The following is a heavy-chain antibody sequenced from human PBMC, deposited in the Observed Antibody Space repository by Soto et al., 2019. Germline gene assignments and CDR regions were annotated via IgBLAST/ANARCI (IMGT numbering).Heavy chain of an antibody. D-gene: IGHD2-2*01. CDR3: ARDRDVVVPANIRMNYYYHGMDV. CDR1: GGTFSSYA. Sequence: QVQLVQSGAEVKKPGSSVKVSCKASGGTFSSYAISWVRQAPGQGLEWMGGIIPIFGTANYAQKFQGRVTIPADESTRTAYMDLSSLRSEDTAVYFCARDRDVVVPANIRMNYYYHGMDVWGQGTTVTVSS. CDR2: IIPIFGTA. J-gene: IGHJ6*02. V-gene: IGHV1-69*01.